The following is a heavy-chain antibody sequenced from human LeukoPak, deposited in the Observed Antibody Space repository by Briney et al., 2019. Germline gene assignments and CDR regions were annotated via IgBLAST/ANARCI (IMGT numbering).Heavy chain of an antibody. J-gene: IGHJ4*02. CDR2: IYYNDDK. CDR3: AHLVVTIDWRSYFDY. CDR1: DFSLSTPGMG. D-gene: IGHD3-9*01. V-gene: IGHV2-5*01. Sequence: SQTLSLTCTFSDFSLSTPGMGVGWIRQPPGKALEWLAFIYYNDDKRYSPSLRSRLTITRDTSKNQVVLAMTNMDPVDTATYYCAHLVVTIDWRSYFDYWGQGALVTASS.